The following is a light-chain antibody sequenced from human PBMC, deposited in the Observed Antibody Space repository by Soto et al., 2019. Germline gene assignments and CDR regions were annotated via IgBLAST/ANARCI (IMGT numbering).Light chain of an antibody. J-gene: IGKJ2*01. CDR1: QSIDSGY. Sequence: EIALTQSPGTLSLSPGEGVTLSCRASQSIDSGYLAWYQQKPGQAPRLLMYGASSRPTGISDRFSGSGSGTDFTLTISRLEPEDFAVYYCQQYGTPPFTFGQGTKLEIK. CDR2: GAS. V-gene: IGKV3-20*01. CDR3: QQYGTPPFT.